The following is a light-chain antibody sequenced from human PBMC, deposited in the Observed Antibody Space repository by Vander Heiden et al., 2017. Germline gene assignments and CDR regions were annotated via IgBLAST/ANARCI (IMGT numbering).Light chain of an antibody. CDR3: QRYGSSPGT. J-gene: IGKJ2*01. CDR2: ATF. CDR1: QSISSNH. V-gene: IGKV3-20*01. Sequence: IVLTQSPGTLSLSPGERVTLSCRASQSISSNHLAWYQQKPGQAPRLLIYATFYRATGIPDRVSGSGSGTDFTLTINRLEPEDFAVYYCQRYGSSPGTFGQGTKLEIK.